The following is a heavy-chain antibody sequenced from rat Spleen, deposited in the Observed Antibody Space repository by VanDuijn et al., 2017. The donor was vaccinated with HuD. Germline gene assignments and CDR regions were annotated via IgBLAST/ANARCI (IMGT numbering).Heavy chain of an antibody. CDR2: ISYGDSSGHSST. CDR3: ARDYSGGGFAY. CDR1: GFTFSNFP. V-gene: IGHV5-7*01. Sequence: EVQLVESGGGLVQPGRSLKLSCAASGFTFSNFPMAWVRQAPKKGLEWVATISYGDSSGHSSTYYRDSVKGRFTISRDNAKNTLYLQMDNLRSEDTATYYCARDYSGGGFAYWGQGTLVTVSS. J-gene: IGHJ3*01. D-gene: IGHD1-1*01.